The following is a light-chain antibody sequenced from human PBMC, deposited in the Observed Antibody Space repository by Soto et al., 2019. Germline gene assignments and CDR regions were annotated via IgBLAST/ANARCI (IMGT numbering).Light chain of an antibody. V-gene: IGKV1-9*01. CDR2: AAS. Sequence: IQLTQSPSSLSASVGDRVTITCRASQGISSYLAWYQQKPGKAPKLLIYAASTLQRRVPSRFSGSGSGTDFTLTISSLQPEDFATYYCQQLNSYLWTFGQGTKVEIK. CDR1: QGISSY. CDR3: QQLNSYLWT. J-gene: IGKJ1*01.